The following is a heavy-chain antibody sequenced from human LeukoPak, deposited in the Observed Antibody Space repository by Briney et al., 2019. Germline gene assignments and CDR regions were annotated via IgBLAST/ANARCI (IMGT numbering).Heavy chain of an antibody. J-gene: IGHJ4*02. D-gene: IGHD2-15*01. CDR2: MHHSEGT. CDR1: GGSLSGYY. Sequence: SETLSLTCAVYGGSLSGYYWSWIRQPPGKGLEWIGEMHHSEGTNYNPSLKSRVTMSVDTSKNQFSLNLSSVTAADTAVYYCARLLAGCPGGRCRAHFDYWGQGTLVTVSS. CDR3: ARLLAGCPGGRCRAHFDY. V-gene: IGHV4-34*01.